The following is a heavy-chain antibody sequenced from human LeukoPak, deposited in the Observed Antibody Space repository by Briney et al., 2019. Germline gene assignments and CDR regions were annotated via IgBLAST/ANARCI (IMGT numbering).Heavy chain of an antibody. J-gene: IGHJ4*02. Sequence: GGSLRLSCAASGFTFSSYAMSWVRQAPGKGLEWVSAISGSGGSTYYADSVKGRFTISRDNSKNTLYLQMNSLRAEDTAVYYCAKDNLPITAVAGTDGYWGQGTLVTVSS. CDR1: GFTFSSYA. CDR3: AKDNLPITAVAGTDGY. V-gene: IGHV3-23*01. CDR2: ISGSGGST. D-gene: IGHD6-19*01.